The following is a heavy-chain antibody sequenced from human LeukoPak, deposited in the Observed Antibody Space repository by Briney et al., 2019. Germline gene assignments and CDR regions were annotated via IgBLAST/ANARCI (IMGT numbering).Heavy chain of an antibody. CDR1: GGSISSYY. CDR3: ARVEAGINNWYYDL. J-gene: IGHJ2*01. Sequence: SETLSLTCTVSGGSISSYYWSWIRQPAGKGLEWIGRIYTSGSTNYNPSLRSRVTMSVDTSENQFSLKLRSVTAPDTAVYYCARVEAGINNWYYDLWGRGTLVTVSS. V-gene: IGHV4-4*07. CDR2: IYTSGST. D-gene: IGHD6-13*01.